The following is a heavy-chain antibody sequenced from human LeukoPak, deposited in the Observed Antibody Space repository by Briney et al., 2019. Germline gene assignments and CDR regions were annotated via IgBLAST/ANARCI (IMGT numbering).Heavy chain of an antibody. CDR2: IIPIFGTA. V-gene: IGHV1-69*01. CDR3: ARGKQDTAMVRARKPPYYYYYYMDV. Sequence: SVKVSCKASRGTFSSYAISWVRQAPGQGLEWMGGIIPIFGTANYAQKFQGRVTITADESTSTAYMELSSLRSEDTAVYYCARGKQDTAMVRARKPPYYYYYYMDVWGKGTTVTISS. D-gene: IGHD5-18*01. J-gene: IGHJ6*03. CDR1: RGTFSSYA.